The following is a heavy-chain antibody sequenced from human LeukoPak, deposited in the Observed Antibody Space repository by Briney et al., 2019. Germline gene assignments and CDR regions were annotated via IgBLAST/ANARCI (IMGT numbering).Heavy chain of an antibody. CDR2: IIPIFGTA. D-gene: IGHD2-21*02. CDR3: ATDLYCGGDCYLLY. CDR1: GGTFTSYA. J-gene: IGHJ4*02. V-gene: IGHV1-69*06. Sequence: SVKVSCKASGGTFTSYAISWVRQAPGQGLEWMGGIIPIFGTAIYAQKFQGRVTMTEDTSTDTAYMELSSLRAEDTAVYYCATDLYCGGDCYLLYWGQGTLVTVSS.